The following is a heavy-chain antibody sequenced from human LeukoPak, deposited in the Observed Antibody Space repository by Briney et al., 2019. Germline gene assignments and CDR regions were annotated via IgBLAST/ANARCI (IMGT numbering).Heavy chain of an antibody. CDR1: GYTFTSYY. CDR3: ARESRGFGEFTDAFDI. Sequence: GASVKVSCKASGYTFTSYYMHWVRQAPGQGLEWMGIINPSGGSTSYAQKFQGRVTMTRDMSTSTVYMELSSLRSEDTAVYYCARESRGFGEFTDAFDIWGQGTMVTVSS. CDR2: INPSGGST. J-gene: IGHJ3*02. D-gene: IGHD3-10*01. V-gene: IGHV1-46*01.